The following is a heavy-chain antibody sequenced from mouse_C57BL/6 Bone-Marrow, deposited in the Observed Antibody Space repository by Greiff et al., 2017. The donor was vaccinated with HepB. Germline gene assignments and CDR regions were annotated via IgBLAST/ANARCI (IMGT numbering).Heavy chain of an antibody. J-gene: IGHJ4*01. CDR3: ARKGRYAMDY. CDR2: IHPNSGST. CDR1: GYTFTSYW. Sequence: QVQLQQPGAELVKPGASVKLSCKASGYTFTSYWMHWVKQRPGQGLEWIGMIHPNSGSTNYNEKFKSKATLTVDKSSSTAYMQLRSLTSEDSAVYYCARKGRYAMDYWGQGTSVTVSS. V-gene: IGHV1-64*01.